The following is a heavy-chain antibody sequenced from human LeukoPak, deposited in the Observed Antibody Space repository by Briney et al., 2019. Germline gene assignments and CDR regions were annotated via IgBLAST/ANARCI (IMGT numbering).Heavy chain of an antibody. V-gene: IGHV3-66*01. CDR1: GFTVSTNY. CDR3: ATARAAYGGTYYFDY. CDR2: LYSGGST. J-gene: IGHJ4*02. Sequence: PGGSLRLSCAASGFTVSTNYMTWVCQAPGKGLECVSVLYSGGSTYYAASVKGRFTISRDTSKNALYLEMNSLRAEDTAVYYCATARAAYGGTYYFDYWGQGTLVTVSS. D-gene: IGHD4-23*01.